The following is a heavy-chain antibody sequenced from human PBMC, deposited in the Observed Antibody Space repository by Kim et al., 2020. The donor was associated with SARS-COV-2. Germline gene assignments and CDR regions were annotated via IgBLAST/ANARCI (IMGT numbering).Heavy chain of an antibody. J-gene: IGHJ6*02. CDR3: ARDGLTGTDYYYGMDV. CDR1: GGSISSYY. CDR2: IYYSGST. V-gene: IGHV4-59*13. Sequence: SETLSLTCTVSGGSISSYYWSWIRQPPGKGLEWIGYIYYSGSTNYNPSLKSRVTISVDTSKNQFSLKLSSVTAADTAVYYCARDGLTGTDYYYGMDVWGQGTTVTVSS. D-gene: IGHD1-7*01.